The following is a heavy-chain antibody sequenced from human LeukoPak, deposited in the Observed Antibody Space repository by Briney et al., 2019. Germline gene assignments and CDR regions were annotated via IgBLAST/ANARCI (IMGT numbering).Heavy chain of an antibody. CDR1: GFTFSSYS. V-gene: IGHV3-21*01. D-gene: IGHD3-22*01. J-gene: IGHJ4*02. Sequence: KGGGSLRLSCAASGFTFSSYSMNWVRQAPGKGLEWVSSISSSSTYIYYADSVKGRFTISRDNAKNSLYLQMNSLRAEDTAVYCCAVLDSSGFPDYWGQGTLVTVSS. CDR3: AVLDSSGFPDY. CDR2: ISSSSTYI.